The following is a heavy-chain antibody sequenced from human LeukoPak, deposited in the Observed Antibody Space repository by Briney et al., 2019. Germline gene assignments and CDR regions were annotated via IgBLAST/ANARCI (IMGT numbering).Heavy chain of an antibody. J-gene: IGHJ4*02. Sequence: GGSLRLSCAASGFTFSSYWMSWVRQAPGKGLEWVANITQGGSEKYYVDSVKGRFTISRDNAKKSLYLQMNSLRAEDTAVYYCARLSKYCSSTSCYDFDQWGQGTLVTVSS. CDR3: ARLSKYCSSTSCYDFDQ. CDR2: ITQGGSEK. CDR1: GFTFSSYW. V-gene: IGHV3-7*03. D-gene: IGHD2-2*01.